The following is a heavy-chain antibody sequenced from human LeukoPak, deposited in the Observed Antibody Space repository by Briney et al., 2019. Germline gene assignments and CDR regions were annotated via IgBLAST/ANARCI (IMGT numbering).Heavy chain of an antibody. CDR3: ARAALGGYYDSSGSDY. CDR2: ISGSGSTM. D-gene: IGHD3-22*01. Sequence: GGSLRLSCAASGFTFSSYSRNWVRQAPGKGLEWVSYISGSGSTMYYAGSLRGRFTISRDNAEKSLYLQMNSLRAGDTAVYYCARAALGGYYDSSGSDYWGQGTLVTVSS. V-gene: IGHV3-48*01. J-gene: IGHJ4*02. CDR1: GFTFSSYS.